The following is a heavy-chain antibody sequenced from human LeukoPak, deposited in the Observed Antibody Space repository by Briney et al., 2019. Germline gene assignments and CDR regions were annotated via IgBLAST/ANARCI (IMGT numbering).Heavy chain of an antibody. CDR2: IIPIFGTA. J-gene: IGHJ6*04. V-gene: IGHV1-69*13. CDR3: ASSLDSSGWFAPYYYYYGMDV. CDR1: GGTFSSYA. Sequence: SVKVSCKASGGTFSSYAISWVRQAPGQGLEWMGGIIPIFGTANYAQKFQGRVTITADESTSTAYMELSSLRSGDTAVYYCASSLDSSGWFAPYYYYYGMDVWGKGTTVTVSS. D-gene: IGHD6-19*01.